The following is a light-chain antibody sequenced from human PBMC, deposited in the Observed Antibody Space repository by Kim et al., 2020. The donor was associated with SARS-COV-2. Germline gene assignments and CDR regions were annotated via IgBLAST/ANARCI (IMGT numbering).Light chain of an antibody. J-gene: IGLJ2*01. CDR3: QAGESSSDHVL. V-gene: IGLV3-21*01. CDR2: YDS. Sequence: SYELTQPPSVSVAPGKTARITCGGNNIGSKSVHWYQQKPGQAPVLVIYYDSDRPSGIPERLSGSNSGNTATLTISRVEAGDEADYYCQAGESSSDHVLFG. CDR1: NIGSKS.